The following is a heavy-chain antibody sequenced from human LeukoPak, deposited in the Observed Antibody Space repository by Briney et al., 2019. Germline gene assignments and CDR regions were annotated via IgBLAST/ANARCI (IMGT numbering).Heavy chain of an antibody. CDR3: ARFGQGTSSWFDP. Sequence: SQTLSLTCTVSGDSISSGSYYWSWIRQPAGKGLEWIGRIYFSGSTNYNPSLKSRVTISVDTSKNQFSLKLSSVTAADTAVYYCARFGQGTSSWFDPCGQGTLVTVSS. CDR2: IYFSGST. V-gene: IGHV4-61*02. D-gene: IGHD2-2*01. J-gene: IGHJ5*02. CDR1: GDSISSGSYY.